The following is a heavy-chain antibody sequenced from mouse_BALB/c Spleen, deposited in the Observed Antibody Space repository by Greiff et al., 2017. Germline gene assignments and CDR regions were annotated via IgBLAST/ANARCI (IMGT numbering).Heavy chain of an antibody. CDR2: IWAGGST. J-gene: IGHJ3*01. Sequence: VQLQESGPGLVAPSQSLSITCTVSGFSLTSYGVHWVRQPPGKGLEWLGVIWAGGSTNYNSALMSRLSISKDNSKSQVFLKMNSLQTDDTAMYYCARDKTGTGDWFAYWGQGTLVTVSA. CDR1: GFSLTSYG. CDR3: ARDKTGTGDWFAY. V-gene: IGHV2-9*02. D-gene: IGHD4-1*01.